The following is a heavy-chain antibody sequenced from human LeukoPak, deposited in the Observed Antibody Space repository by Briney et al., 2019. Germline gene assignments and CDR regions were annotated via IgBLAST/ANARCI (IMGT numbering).Heavy chain of an antibody. D-gene: IGHD3-10*01. V-gene: IGHV3-21*01. CDR3: ARVSYGSGSYGWFDP. Sequence: PGGSLRLSCAASGFTFSSYSMNWVRQAPGKGLEWVSSISSSSSYIYYADSVKGRFTISRDNAKNSLYLQMNSLRAEDTAVYYCARVSYGSGSYGWFDPWGQGTLVTVSS. J-gene: IGHJ5*02. CDR1: GFTFSSYS. CDR2: ISSSSSYI.